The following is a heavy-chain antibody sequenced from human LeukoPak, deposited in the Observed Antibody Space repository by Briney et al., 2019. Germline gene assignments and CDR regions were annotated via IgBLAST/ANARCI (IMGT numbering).Heavy chain of an antibody. J-gene: IGHJ6*03. Sequence: ASVKVSCKASGYTFTSYGISWVRQAPGQGLEWMGWISAYNGNTNYAQKLKGRVTMTTDTSTSTAYMELRSLRSDDTAVYYCARGPEDFGVVIIYYYMDVWGKGTTVTVSS. D-gene: IGHD3-3*01. CDR3: ARGPEDFGVVIIYYYMDV. V-gene: IGHV1-18*01. CDR1: GYTFTSYG. CDR2: ISAYNGNT.